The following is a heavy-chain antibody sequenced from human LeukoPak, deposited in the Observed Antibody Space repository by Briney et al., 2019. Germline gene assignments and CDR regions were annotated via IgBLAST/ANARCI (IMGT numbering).Heavy chain of an antibody. D-gene: IGHD1-26*01. V-gene: IGHV4-59*01. J-gene: IGHJ6*02. CDR1: GGSISSYY. CDR3: ARGWYSGSYSYYYYYGMDV. Sequence: PSETLSLTCTVSGGSISSYYWSWIRQPPGKGLEWIGYIYYSGSTNYNPSLKSRVTISADTSKNQFSLKLSSVTAADTAVYYCARGWYSGSYSYYYYYGMDVWGQGTTVTVSS. CDR2: IYYSGST.